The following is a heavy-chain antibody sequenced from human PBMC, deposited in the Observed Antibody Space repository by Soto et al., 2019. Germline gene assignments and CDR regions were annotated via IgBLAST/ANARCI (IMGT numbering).Heavy chain of an antibody. CDR2: IYSGGST. J-gene: IGHJ2*01. CDR1: GFTVSRNY. CDR3: ARVSTVTTSWYFDL. V-gene: IGHV3-66*01. Sequence: GGSLRLSCAASGFTVSRNYMSWVRQAPGKGLEWVSVIYSGGSTYYADSVKGRFTISRDNSKNTLYLQMNSLRAEDTAVYYCARVSTVTTSWYFDLWGRGTLVTVSS. D-gene: IGHD4-17*01.